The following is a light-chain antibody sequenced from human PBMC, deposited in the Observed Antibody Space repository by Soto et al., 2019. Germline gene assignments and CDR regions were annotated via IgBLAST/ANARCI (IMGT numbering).Light chain of an antibody. CDR3: QQYYSTPWT. J-gene: IGKJ1*01. CDR2: WAS. V-gene: IGKV4-1*01. Sequence: DIVMTQSPDSLAVSLGERATINCKSSQSVLYSSNNKNYLAWYQQKPGQPPKVLIYWASTRESGVPDRFSGSESGTDFTPTISSLQAEDVAVYYCQQYYSTPWTFGQGTKVEIK. CDR1: QSVLYSSNNKNY.